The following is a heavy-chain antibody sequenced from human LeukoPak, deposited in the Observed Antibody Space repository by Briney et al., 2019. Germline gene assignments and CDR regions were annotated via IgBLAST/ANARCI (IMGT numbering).Heavy chain of an antibody. J-gene: IGHJ4*02. CDR1: GFTFSSYS. Sequence: GGSLRLSCAASGFTFSSYSMNWVRQAPGKGLEWVSYISSSSSTIYYADSVKGRFTISRDNAKNSLYLQMNSLRAEDTAVYYCVRFFYYDASRPPFWGQGTLVAVSS. D-gene: IGHD3-16*01. CDR3: VRFFYYDASRPPF. CDR2: ISSSSSTI. V-gene: IGHV3-48*01.